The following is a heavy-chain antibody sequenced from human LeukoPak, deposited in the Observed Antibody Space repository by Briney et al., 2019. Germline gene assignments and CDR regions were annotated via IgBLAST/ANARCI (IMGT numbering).Heavy chain of an antibody. D-gene: IGHD2-21*01. J-gene: IGHJ6*03. CDR2: ITTGSSYI. CDR1: GFTFSSYA. V-gene: IGHV3-21*01. Sequence: GGSLRLSCSASGFTFSSYAMNWVRQAPGKGLEWVSSITTGSSYIYYADSVKGRFTISRDNAENSLYLQMNSLRAEDTAVYYCARVEPTIARHYYYYYMDVWGKGTTVTVSS. CDR3: ARVEPTIARHYYYYYMDV.